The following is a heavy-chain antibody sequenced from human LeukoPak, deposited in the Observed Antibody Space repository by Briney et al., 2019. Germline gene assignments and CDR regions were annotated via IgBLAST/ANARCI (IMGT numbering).Heavy chain of an antibody. CDR1: GFTFSSYW. CDR2: IKQDGSER. CDR3: TTAYMWTTVAAFDY. D-gene: IGHD4-23*01. V-gene: IGHV3-7*03. J-gene: IGHJ4*02. Sequence: GGSLRLSCAASGFTFSSYWVHWVRQTPGKGLEWVANIKQDGSERYYVDSVKGRFTISRDNAKNSLYLQMNSLRAEDTAVYYCTTAYMWTTVAAFDYWGQGTLVTVSS.